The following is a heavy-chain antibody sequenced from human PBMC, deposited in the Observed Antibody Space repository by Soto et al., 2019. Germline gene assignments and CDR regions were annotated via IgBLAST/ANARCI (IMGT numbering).Heavy chain of an antibody. CDR3: ARDAVHYDYIWGSYRPTYFDY. CDR1: GYTFTSYG. D-gene: IGHD3-16*02. J-gene: IGHJ4*02. V-gene: IGHV1-18*01. CDR2: ISAYNGNT. Sequence: QVQLVQSGAEVKKPGASVKVSCKASGYTFTSYGISWVRQAPGQGLEWMGWISAYNGNTNYAQKLQGRVTMTTDTSTSTAYMERRSLRSDDTAVYYCARDAVHYDYIWGSYRPTYFDYWGQGTLVTVSS.